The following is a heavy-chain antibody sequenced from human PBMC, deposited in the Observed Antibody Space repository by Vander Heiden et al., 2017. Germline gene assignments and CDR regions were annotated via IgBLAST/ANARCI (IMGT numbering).Heavy chain of an antibody. CDR3: ARDYYYDSSGYPNYYYYGMDV. J-gene: IGHJ6*02. CDR1: GFTFSSYE. D-gene: IGHD3-22*01. Sequence: GALVQPGGSLRLSCAASGFTFSSYEMNWVRQAPGKGQEWVSYISSSGSTIYYADSVKGRFTISRDNAKNSLYLQMNSLRAEDTAVYYCARDYYYDSSGYPNYYYYGMDVWGQGTTVTVSS. CDR2: ISSSGSTI. V-gene: IGHV3-48*03.